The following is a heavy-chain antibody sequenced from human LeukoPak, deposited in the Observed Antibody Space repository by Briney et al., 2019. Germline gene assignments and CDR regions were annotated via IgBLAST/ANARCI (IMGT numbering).Heavy chain of an antibody. CDR1: GYSFTSYW. Sequence: GESLKISCKGSGYSFTSYWIGWVRQMPGECLEWMVIIYPGDSDTRYSPSFQGQVTISADKSISTAYLQWSSLKASDTAMYYCARPRTLRYPDYWGQGTLVTVSS. D-gene: IGHD3-9*01. CDR3: ARPRTLRYPDY. V-gene: IGHV5-51*01. CDR2: IYPGDSDT. J-gene: IGHJ4*02.